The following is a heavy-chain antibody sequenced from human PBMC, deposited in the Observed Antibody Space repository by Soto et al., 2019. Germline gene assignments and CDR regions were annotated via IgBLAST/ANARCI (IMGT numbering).Heavy chain of an antibody. CDR1: GLSVSSSY. Sequence: GGSLRLSCAASGLSVSSSYMSWVRQAPGKGLQWVSVIYSAGSTYYANSVKGRFTISRDISANMIYLQMSSLRAEDTAVYYCARDRGGYDRLYYYHGMDVWGQGTTVTVSS. CDR3: ARDRGGYDRLYYYHGMDV. J-gene: IGHJ6*02. D-gene: IGHD5-12*01. CDR2: IYSAGST. V-gene: IGHV3-53*01.